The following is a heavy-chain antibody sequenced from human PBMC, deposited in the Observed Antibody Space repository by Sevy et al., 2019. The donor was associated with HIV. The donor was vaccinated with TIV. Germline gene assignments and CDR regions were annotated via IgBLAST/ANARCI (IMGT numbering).Heavy chain of an antibody. V-gene: IGHV3-48*04. D-gene: IGHD6-19*01. Sequence: GVSLRLSCVASGFTFRSFSMHWVRQAPGKGLEWVSYISNSGGTTYYADSVKGRFTISRDNAKNSLYLQMNSLRAEDTAVYYCARITGWRFDYWGQGTLVTVSS. CDR1: GFTFRSFS. CDR3: ARITGWRFDY. J-gene: IGHJ4*02. CDR2: ISNSGGTT.